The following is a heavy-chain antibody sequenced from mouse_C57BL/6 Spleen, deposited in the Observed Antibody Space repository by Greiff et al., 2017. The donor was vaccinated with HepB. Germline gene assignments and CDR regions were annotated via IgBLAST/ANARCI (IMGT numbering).Heavy chain of an antibody. CDR2: INPSNGGT. Sequence: QVHVKQPGTELVKPGASVKLSCKASGYTFTSYWMHWVKQRPGQGLEWIGNINPSNGGTNYNEKFKSKATLTVDKSSSTAYMQLSSLTSEDSAVYYCAIGTYYSNYGIYYYAMDYWGQGTSVTASS. D-gene: IGHD2-5*01. CDR3: AIGTYYSNYGIYYYAMDY. V-gene: IGHV1-53*01. CDR1: GYTFTSYW. J-gene: IGHJ4*01.